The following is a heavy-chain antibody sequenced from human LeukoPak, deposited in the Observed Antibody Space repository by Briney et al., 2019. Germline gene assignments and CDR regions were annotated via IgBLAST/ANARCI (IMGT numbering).Heavy chain of an antibody. Sequence: SETLSLTCSVSGGSISGAYYWSWIRQHPGKGLEYFGYIYYSGTTYYNPSLQSRVTISVDTSKNQFSLKLNSVTAADTAVYYCARERVVGSTLWVDPWGQGTLVTVSS. CDR3: ARERVVGSTLWVDP. V-gene: IGHV4-31*03. J-gene: IGHJ5*02. CDR2: IYYSGTT. D-gene: IGHD2/OR15-2a*01. CDR1: GGSISGAYY.